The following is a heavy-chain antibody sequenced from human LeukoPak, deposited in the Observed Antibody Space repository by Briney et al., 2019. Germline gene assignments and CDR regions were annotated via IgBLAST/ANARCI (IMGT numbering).Heavy chain of an antibody. J-gene: IGHJ4*02. D-gene: IGHD2-15*01. CDR1: GFTFSDHY. Sequence: GGPLRLSCAASGFTFSDHYMDWVRQAPGKGLEWVGRSKNKANSYITQYAAFVQGRFTISRDDSKNSLYLQINSLKTEDTAVYYCARDDGGQGDYWGQGTLVTVSS. CDR3: ARDDGGQGDY. V-gene: IGHV3-72*01. CDR2: SKNKANSYIT.